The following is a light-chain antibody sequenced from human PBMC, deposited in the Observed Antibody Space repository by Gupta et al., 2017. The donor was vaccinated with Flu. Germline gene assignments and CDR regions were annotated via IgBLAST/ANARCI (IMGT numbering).Light chain of an antibody. CDR2: GTF. Sequence: VLTQSPGTLSLSPGERATLSCWASQSVGCSYLAGYQQKRGQAPRLLIYGTFSRATGRPDRMISSRSGTDYTRIISSLEAEDYAVDYCWKLGLAPLFTLGPGTEVEVK. V-gene: IGKV3-20*01. CDR1: QSVGCSY. CDR3: WKLGLAPLFT. J-gene: IGKJ3*01.